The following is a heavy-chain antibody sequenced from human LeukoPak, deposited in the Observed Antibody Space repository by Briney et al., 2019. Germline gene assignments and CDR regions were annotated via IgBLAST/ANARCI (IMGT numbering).Heavy chain of an antibody. V-gene: IGHV1-3*01. J-gene: IGHJ4*02. D-gene: IGHD6-19*01. Sequence: ASVKVSCKASGYTFTSYAMHWVRQAPGQRLEWMGWINAGNGNTKYSQKFQGRVTITRDTSASTACMELSSLRSEDTAVYYCARDAGYSSGWYYFDYWGQGTLVTVSS. CDR2: INAGNGNT. CDR1: GYTFTSYA. CDR3: ARDAGYSSGWYYFDY.